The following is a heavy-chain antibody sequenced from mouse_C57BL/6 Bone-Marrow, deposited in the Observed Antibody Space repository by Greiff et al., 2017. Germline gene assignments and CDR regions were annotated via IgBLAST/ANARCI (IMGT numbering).Heavy chain of an antibody. CDR1: GYTFTNYW. D-gene: IGHD1-1*01. V-gene: IGHV1-63*01. CDR2: IYPGGGYT. CDR3: ARKGNYYGSYYAKDY. Sequence: QVHVKQSGAELVRPGTSVKMSCKASGYTFTNYWLGWAKQRPGHGLEWIGVIYPGGGYTNYNEKFKGKATLTADKSSSTAYLQFSSLPSEDSAVYYCARKGNYYGSYYAKDYWDQGTSVTVSS. J-gene: IGHJ4*01.